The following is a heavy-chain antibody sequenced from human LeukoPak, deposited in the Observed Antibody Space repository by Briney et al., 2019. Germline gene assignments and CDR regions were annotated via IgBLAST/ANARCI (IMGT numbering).Heavy chain of an antibody. CDR2: IIPIFGTA. J-gene: IGHJ3*02. CDR3: ARVRYELSPNDAFDI. CDR1: GYTFTSYG. D-gene: IGHD2-2*01. Sequence: GASVKVSCKASGYTFTSYGISWVRQAPGQGLEWMGGIIPIFGTANYAQKFQGRVTITADESTSTAYMELSSLRSEDTAVYYCARVRYELSPNDAFDIWGQGTMVTVSS. V-gene: IGHV1-69*13.